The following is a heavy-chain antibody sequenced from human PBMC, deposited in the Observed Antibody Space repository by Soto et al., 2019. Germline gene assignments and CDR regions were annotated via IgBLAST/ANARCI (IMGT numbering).Heavy chain of an antibody. CDR2: IYPGDSDI. CDR1: GYSFTSYR. CDR3: ARFVSGYYDSSGYYWVPSVGYYYYGMDV. D-gene: IGHD3-22*01. V-gene: IGHV5-51*01. J-gene: IGHJ6*02. Sequence: GESLKISCEGSGYSFTSYRIGWVRQMPGKGLEWMGIIYPGDSDIRYSPSFQGQVTISADKSISTAYLQWSSLKASDTAMYYCARFVSGYYDSSGYYWVPSVGYYYYGMDVWGQGTTVTVSS.